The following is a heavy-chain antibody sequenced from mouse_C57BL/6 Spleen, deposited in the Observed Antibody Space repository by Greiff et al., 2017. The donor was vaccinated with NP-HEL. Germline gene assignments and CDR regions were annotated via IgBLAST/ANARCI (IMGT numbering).Heavy chain of an antibody. CDR2: IDPDDGDT. V-gene: IGHV14-1*01. Sequence: VQLQQSGAELVRPGASVKLSCTASGFNIKDYYMHWVKQRPEQGLEWIGRIDPDDGDTEYAPKFQGKATMTADTSSNTAYLQLSSLTSEDTAVYYCTTDGSSHWYFDVWGTGTTVTVSS. J-gene: IGHJ1*03. CDR3: TTDGSSHWYFDV. D-gene: IGHD1-1*01. CDR1: GFNIKDYY.